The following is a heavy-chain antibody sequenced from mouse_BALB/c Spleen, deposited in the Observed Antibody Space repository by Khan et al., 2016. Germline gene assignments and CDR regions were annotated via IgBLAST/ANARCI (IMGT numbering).Heavy chain of an antibody. CDR2: ILPGSGNS. V-gene: IGHV1-9*01. CDR3: ARAWYSMDY. Sequence: QVQLQQSGAELMKPGASVKISCKATGYTFSNYWTEWVKQRPGHGLEWIGDILPGSGNSNYNENLKGQATFTADTSSNTAYMQLSSLTSEDSAVYYCARAWYSMDYWGQGTSVTVSS. CDR1: GYTFSNYW. J-gene: IGHJ4*01.